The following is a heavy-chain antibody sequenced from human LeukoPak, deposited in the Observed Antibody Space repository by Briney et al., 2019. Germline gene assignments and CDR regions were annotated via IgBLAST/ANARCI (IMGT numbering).Heavy chain of an antibody. CDR3: ARASGTYNYYYGMDV. V-gene: IGHV4-61*01. CDR1: GGSVSSGSYY. J-gene: IGHJ6*02. Sequence: SETLSLTCTVSGGSVSSGSYYWSWIRQPPGKGLEWIGYIYYSGSTNYNPSLKSRVTISVDTSKNQFSLKLSSVTAADTAVYYCARASGTYNYYYGMDVWGQGTTVTVSS. CDR2: IYYSGST. D-gene: IGHD1-14*01.